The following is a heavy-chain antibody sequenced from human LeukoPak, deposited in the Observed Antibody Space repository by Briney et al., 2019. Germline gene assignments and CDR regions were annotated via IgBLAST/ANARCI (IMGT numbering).Heavy chain of an antibody. CDR1: GFTFSSYS. CDR3: ARDSPKQWLVTDAFGI. Sequence: GGSLRLSCAASGFTFSSYSMNWVRQAPGKGLEWVSSISSSSSYIYYADSVKGRFTISRDNAKNSLYLQMNSLRAEDTAVYYCARDSPKQWLVTDAFGIWGQGTMVTVSS. D-gene: IGHD6-19*01. CDR2: ISSSSSYI. V-gene: IGHV3-21*01. J-gene: IGHJ3*02.